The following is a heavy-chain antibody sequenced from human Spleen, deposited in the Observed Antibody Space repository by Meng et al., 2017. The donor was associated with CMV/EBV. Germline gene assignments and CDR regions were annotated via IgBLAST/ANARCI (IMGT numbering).Heavy chain of an antibody. CDR3: AREGGTYSSGWPYAFDI. D-gene: IGHD6-19*01. V-gene: IGHV4-59*01. CDR1: GGSISSYY. CDR2: IYYSGST. J-gene: IGHJ3*02. Sequence: SETLSLTCTVSGGSISSYYWSWIRQPPGKGLEWIGYIYYSGSTNYNPSLKRRVTISVDTSKNQFSLKLSSVTAADTAVYYCAREGGTYSSGWPYAFDIWGQGTMVTVSS.